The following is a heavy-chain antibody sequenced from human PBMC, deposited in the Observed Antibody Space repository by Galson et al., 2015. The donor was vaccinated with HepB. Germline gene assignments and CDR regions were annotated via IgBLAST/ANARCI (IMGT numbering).Heavy chain of an antibody. CDR3: TTTRNYDFWSGYSYDAFDI. D-gene: IGHD3-3*01. CDR2: IRSKANSYAT. V-gene: IGHV3-73*01. Sequence: SLRLSCAASGFTFSGSAMHWVRQASGKGLEWAGRIRSKANSYATAYAASVKGRFTISRDDSKNTAYLQMNSLKTEDTAVYYCTTTRNYDFWSGYSYDAFDIWGQGTMVTVSS. J-gene: IGHJ3*02. CDR1: GFTFSGSA.